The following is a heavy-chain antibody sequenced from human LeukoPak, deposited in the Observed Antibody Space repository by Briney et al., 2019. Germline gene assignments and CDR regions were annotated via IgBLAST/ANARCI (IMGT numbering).Heavy chain of an antibody. CDR3: ARGEYGSGSYYQYYYYGMDV. CDR2: MNPNSGNT. V-gene: IGHV1-8*01. D-gene: IGHD3-10*01. J-gene: IGHJ6*02. CDR1: GYTFTSYD. Sequence: ASVKVSCKASGYTFTSYDINWVRQATGQGLEWMGWMNPNSGNTGYAQKFQGRVTMTRNTSISTAYMELSSLRSEDTAVYYCARGEYGSGSYYQYYYYGMDVWGQGTTVTVSS.